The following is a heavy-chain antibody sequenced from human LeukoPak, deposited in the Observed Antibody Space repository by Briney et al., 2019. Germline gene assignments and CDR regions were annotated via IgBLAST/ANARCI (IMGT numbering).Heavy chain of an antibody. V-gene: IGHV1-8*01. D-gene: IGHD2-21*02. J-gene: IGHJ2*01. CDR3: ARGHIVIVPPRIRQCDGDCYSDWYFDV. Sequence: GASVKVSCKASGYTFSSYDINWVRQATGQGLEWMGWMNPNSGNTGYAENFQGRVTMTRDTSRNTAYMELSGLRSEDTAVYYCARGHIVIVPPRIRQCDGDCYSDWYFDVWGRGTQVTISS. CDR1: GYTFSSYD. CDR2: MNPNSGNT.